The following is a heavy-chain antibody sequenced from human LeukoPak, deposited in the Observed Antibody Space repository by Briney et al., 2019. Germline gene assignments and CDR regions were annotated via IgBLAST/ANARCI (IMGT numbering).Heavy chain of an antibody. Sequence: SETLSLTCAVSGGSISSSNWWSWVRQPPGKGLEWIGEIYHSGSTNYNPSLKSRVTISVDKSKNQFSLKLSSVTAADTAVYYCAREDDYGDYVGHWFDPWGQGTLVTVSS. CDR2: IYHSGST. D-gene: IGHD4-17*01. CDR3: AREDDYGDYVGHWFDP. CDR1: GGSISSSNW. J-gene: IGHJ5*02. V-gene: IGHV4-4*02.